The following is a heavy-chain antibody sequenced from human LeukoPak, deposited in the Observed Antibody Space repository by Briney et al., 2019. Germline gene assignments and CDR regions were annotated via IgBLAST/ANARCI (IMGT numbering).Heavy chain of an antibody. CDR2: INPSGST. V-gene: IGHV4-34*01. Sequence: SDTLSLTCAVYGGSFNDYYWIWIRQPPGKGREWIGEINPSGSTNYNPSLKSRVTISVDTSKNQFSLKVSSVTAADTAVFYCARGQGRDRYNGILEYWGQGALVTVSS. J-gene: IGHJ4*02. CDR3: ARGQGRDRYNGILEY. D-gene: IGHD5-24*01. CDR1: GGSFNDYY.